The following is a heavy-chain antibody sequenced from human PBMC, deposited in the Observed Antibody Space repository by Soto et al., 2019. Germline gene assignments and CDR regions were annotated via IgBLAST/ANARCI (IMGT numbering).Heavy chain of an antibody. J-gene: IGHJ4*02. V-gene: IGHV4-39*01. CDR2: IDYSGTT. CDR1: GGSITSRGYQ. D-gene: IGHD2-21*01. CDR3: ARAYHPYPTRFDY. Sequence: PSEPLSLTCTVSGGSITSRGYQWVWIRRPPGKGLEWIGNIDYSGTTSYNRSLQSRISISVDTSKNQVSLRLTSATASDTAVYYCARAYHPYPTRFDYWGQGTLVTVSS.